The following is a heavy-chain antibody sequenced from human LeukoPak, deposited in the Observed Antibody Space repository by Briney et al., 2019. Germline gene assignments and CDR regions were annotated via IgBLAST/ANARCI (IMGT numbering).Heavy chain of an antibody. Sequence: GGSLRLFCAASGFTFTAYAMNWVRQAPGKGLEWVSAISGSGGTTYYADSVKGRFTISRDNSKNMLYLQMNSLTAEDTAVYYCAKGIYGAKGNWFDPWGQGTVVTVSS. J-gene: IGHJ5*02. V-gene: IGHV3-23*01. CDR2: ISGSGGTT. CDR3: AKGIYGAKGNWFDP. D-gene: IGHD4-17*01. CDR1: GFTFTAYA.